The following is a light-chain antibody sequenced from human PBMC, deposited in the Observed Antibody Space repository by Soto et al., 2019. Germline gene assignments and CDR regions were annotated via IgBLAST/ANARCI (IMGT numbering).Light chain of an antibody. J-gene: IGKJ4*01. CDR1: QGISSW. V-gene: IGKV1-12*01. Sequence: DIQMTQSPSFVSAYVGDRVTITCRASQGISSWLAWYQHRPGRAPKLLIHAASNLESGVPSRFSSSGSGTDFTLTISSLQPEDFATYYCQQTTSFPLTFGGGTKVEIK. CDR3: QQTTSFPLT. CDR2: AAS.